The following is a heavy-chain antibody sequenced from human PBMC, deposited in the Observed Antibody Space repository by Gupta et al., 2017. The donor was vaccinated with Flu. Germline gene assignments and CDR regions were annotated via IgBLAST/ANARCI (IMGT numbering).Heavy chain of an antibody. Sequence: QVHLVQSGAEVKTPGSSVKVSCKASGGIFSSYAVSWVRQAPGQGLEWMGGIIPIFGTTNDAQRFQGRLTITADKSTTTAYMELSSLKXEXTAVYYXARNYYGSGSYWSDAFDIWGQGTTVTVSS. V-gene: IGHV1-69*06. J-gene: IGHJ3*02. D-gene: IGHD3-10*01. CDR3: ARNYYGSGSYWSDAFDI. CDR2: IIPIFGTT. CDR1: GGIFSSYA.